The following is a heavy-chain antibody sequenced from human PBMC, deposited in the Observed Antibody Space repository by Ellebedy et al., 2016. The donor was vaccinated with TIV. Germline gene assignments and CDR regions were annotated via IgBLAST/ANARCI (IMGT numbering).Heavy chain of an antibody. CDR3: AKDSLGYAGLFDY. Sequence: GESLKISXAASGFTFSSYAMSWVRQAPGKGLEWVSTISGSGDKYYSDSVKGRFTISRDNSKNTLFLQINSLRAEDTAVYFCAKDSLGYAGLFDYWGQGTLVTVSS. CDR2: ISGSGDK. CDR1: GFTFSSYA. V-gene: IGHV3-23*01. D-gene: IGHD5-18*01. J-gene: IGHJ4*02.